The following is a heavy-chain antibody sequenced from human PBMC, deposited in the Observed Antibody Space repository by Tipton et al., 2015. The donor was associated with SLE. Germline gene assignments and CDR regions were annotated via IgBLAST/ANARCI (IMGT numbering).Heavy chain of an antibody. D-gene: IGHD2-15*01. J-gene: IGHJ4*02. V-gene: IGHV4-38-2*02. CDR1: GFSISSGSY. CDR3: ARDRVGGGGHFDY. CDR2: IYHTGTT. Sequence: GLVKPSETLSLTCAVSGFSISSGSYWAWIRQPPGKGLEWIGPIYHTGTTYYKPSLNSLVTISVDTSKIQFSLKLSSVTAADKAVDDCARDRVGGGGHFDYRGQGTLVTASS.